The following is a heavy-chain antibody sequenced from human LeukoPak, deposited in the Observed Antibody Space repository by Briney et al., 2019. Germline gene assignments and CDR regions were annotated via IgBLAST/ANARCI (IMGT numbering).Heavy chain of an antibody. CDR3: AKAWGYYASGTYYNRIPDP. CDR1: GFTFSSYD. V-gene: IGHV3-30*18. CDR2: ISSDGNVK. J-gene: IGHJ5*02. Sequence: GGSLRLSCAASGFTFSSYDMHWVRQAPGKGLEWVAIISSDGNVKYYADSVKGRFTISRDNSVDTLYLQMNGLSAVDTAMYYCAKAWGYYASGTYYNRIPDPWGQGTLVTVSS. D-gene: IGHD3-10*01.